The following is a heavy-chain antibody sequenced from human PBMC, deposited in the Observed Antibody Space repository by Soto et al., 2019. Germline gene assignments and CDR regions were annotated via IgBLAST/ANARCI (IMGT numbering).Heavy chain of an antibody. J-gene: IGHJ6*02. V-gene: IGHV3-21*01. D-gene: IGHD2-15*01. CDR2: ISSSSSYI. Sequence: EVQLVESGGGLVKPGGSLRLSCAASGFTFSSYSMNWVRQAPGKGLEWVSSISSSSSYIYYADSVKGRFTISRDNAKNSLYLQMNSLRAEDTAVYYCARDSRGVVVVDAHSYYYYGMDVWGQGTTVTVSS. CDR1: GFTFSSYS. CDR3: ARDSRGVVVVDAHSYYYYGMDV.